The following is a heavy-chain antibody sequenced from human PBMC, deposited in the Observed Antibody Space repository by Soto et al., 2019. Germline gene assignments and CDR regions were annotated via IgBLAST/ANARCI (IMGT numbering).Heavy chain of an antibody. CDR3: ARDAGTIFGVVDYYYYYGMDV. V-gene: IGHV1-18*01. Sequence: ASVKVSCTASGYTFTSYGISWVRQAPGQGLEWMGWISAYNGNTNYAQKLQGRVTMTTDTSTSTAYMELRSLRSDDTAVYYCARDAGTIFGVVDYYYYYGMDVWGQGTTVTVSS. J-gene: IGHJ6*02. CDR1: GYTFTSYG. D-gene: IGHD3-3*01. CDR2: ISAYNGNT.